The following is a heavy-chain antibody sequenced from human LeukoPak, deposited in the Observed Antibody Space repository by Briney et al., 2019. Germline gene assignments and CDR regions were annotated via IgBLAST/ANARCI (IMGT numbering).Heavy chain of an antibody. CDR2: INDSGST. D-gene: IGHD2-21*02. CDR1: GGSFSGYY. Sequence: SETMSLTCAVYGGSFSGYYSSWIRQPPGKWLEWIGEINDSGSTNYNPSLNSRVTISVDTSKNQFSLKLSSVTAADTAVYYCARWVVVTATPPEVWFDPWGQGTLVTVSS. J-gene: IGHJ5*02. CDR3: ARWVVVTATPPEVWFDP. V-gene: IGHV4-34*01.